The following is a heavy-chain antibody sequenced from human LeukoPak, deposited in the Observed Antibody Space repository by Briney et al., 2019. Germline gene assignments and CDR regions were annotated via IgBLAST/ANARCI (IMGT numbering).Heavy chain of an antibody. Sequence: GGSLRLSCAASGFTVSSNYMSWVRQAPGKGLEWVATISYDGGYKYYADSVKGRFTISRDNSKNTLYLQMNSLRAEDTAVYYCAKDKHYDYVWGSYRFDFWGQGTLVTVSS. D-gene: IGHD3-16*02. CDR1: GFTVSSNY. CDR3: AKDKHYDYVWGSYRFDF. J-gene: IGHJ4*02. CDR2: ISYDGGYK. V-gene: IGHV3-30*18.